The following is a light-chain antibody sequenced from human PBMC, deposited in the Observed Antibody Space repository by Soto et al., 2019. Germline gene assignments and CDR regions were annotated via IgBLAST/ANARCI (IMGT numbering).Light chain of an antibody. J-gene: IGLJ1*01. Sequence: QPGSVCGSPGQAIAVSYTGTSSDIGAYDYVSWYQQLPGKAPKVIISEVSKRPSGVSHRFSGSKSGNTASLTISGLQAEDEADYYCSSYTSSSNVGVFGTGTKVAVL. V-gene: IGLV2-14*01. CDR1: SSDIGAYDY. CDR2: EVS. CDR3: SSYTSSSNVGV.